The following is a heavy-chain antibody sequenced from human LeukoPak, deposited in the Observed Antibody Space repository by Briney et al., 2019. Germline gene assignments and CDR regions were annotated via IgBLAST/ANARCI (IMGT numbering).Heavy chain of an antibody. CDR3: ARAPSEIGGYYPEYFRH. J-gene: IGHJ1*01. CDR1: GFTFSSYW. Sequence: GGSLRLSCAASGFTFSSYWMHWGRHAPGKGLGWVSRTKSDGSTNYADSVKGRFTISRDNAKNTVSLQRNSLRAEDTGGYYCARAPSEIGGYYPEYFRHWGQGTLVTVSS. V-gene: IGHV3-74*01. D-gene: IGHD3-22*01. CDR2: TKSDGST.